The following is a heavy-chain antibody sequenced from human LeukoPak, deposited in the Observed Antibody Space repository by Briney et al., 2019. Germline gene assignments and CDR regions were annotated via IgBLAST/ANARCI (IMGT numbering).Heavy chain of an antibody. CDR2: INQDGSEK. D-gene: IGHD6-13*01. Sequence: GGSLRLSWAASGFTFSGYWMSWVRQAPGKGLEWVANINQDGSEKYYVDSVKGRFTISRDNAKNSLFLQMGSLGVEDTAVYYCARESTAGYNSSWYGFRNWGQGTLVSVSS. V-gene: IGHV3-7*01. CDR3: ARESTAGYNSSWYGFRN. J-gene: IGHJ1*01. CDR1: GFTFSGYW.